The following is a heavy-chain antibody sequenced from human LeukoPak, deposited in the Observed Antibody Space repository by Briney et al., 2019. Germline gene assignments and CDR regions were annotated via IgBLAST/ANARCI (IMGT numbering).Heavy chain of an antibody. J-gene: IGHJ4*02. CDR2: ISDSGDST. Sequence: GGSLRLSCAASGFTFRNYALSWVRQAPGKGLEWVSTISDSGDSTYYADSVKGRFTISRDNSKNTLYLQMNSLRAEDTAIYYCAKSGGPTPFDLEYWGQGTLVTVSS. D-gene: IGHD3-16*01. V-gene: IGHV3-23*01. CDR3: AKSGGPTPFDLEY. CDR1: GFTFRNYA.